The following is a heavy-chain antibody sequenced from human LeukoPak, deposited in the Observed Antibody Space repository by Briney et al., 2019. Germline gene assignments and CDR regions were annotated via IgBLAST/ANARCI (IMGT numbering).Heavy chain of an antibody. CDR2: IRSSDSTI. CDR3: AREVDTVIGSLDY. Sequence: GGSLRLSCAASGVNFSNYEMNWVRQAPGKGLEWVSDIRSSDSTIYYADSVKGRFTISRDSAKNLVHLQMNSLRAEDTAVYYCAREVDTVIGSLDYWGQGTLVTVSS. CDR1: GVNFSNYE. J-gene: IGHJ4*02. V-gene: IGHV3-48*03. D-gene: IGHD3-22*01.